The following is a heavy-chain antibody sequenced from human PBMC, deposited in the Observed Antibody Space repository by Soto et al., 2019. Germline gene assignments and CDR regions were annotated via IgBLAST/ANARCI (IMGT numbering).Heavy chain of an antibody. CDR1: GYSFTSYW. CDR3: ARHTFGDTYLYYYYYGMDV. J-gene: IGHJ6*02. V-gene: IGHV5-51*01. Sequence: GESLKISCKGSGYSFTSYWIGWVRQMPGKGLEWMGIIYLGDSDTRYSPSFQGQVTISADKSISTAYLQWSSLKASDTATYYCARHTFGDTYLYYYYYGMDVWGQGTTVTVSS. D-gene: IGHD3-3*01. CDR2: IYLGDSDT.